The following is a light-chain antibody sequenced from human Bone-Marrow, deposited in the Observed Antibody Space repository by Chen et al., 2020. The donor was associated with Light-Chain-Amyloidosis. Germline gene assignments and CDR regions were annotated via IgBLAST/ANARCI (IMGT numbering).Light chain of an antibody. CDR3: QVWERRSDRTV. Sequence: SYVLTQPTSVSVAPGQTATIACGGNNIGSTSVHWYQQPPGQAPLLVVYDDSDRPSGIPERLSGSTSGNTATLTISRVEAGDEADSYCQVWERRSDRTVFGGGTKLSVL. CDR2: DDS. J-gene: IGLJ3*02. CDR1: NIGSTS. V-gene: IGLV3-21*02.